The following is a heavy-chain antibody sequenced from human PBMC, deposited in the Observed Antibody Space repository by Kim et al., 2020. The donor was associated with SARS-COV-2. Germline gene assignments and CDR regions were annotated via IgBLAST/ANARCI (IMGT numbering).Heavy chain of an antibody. CDR1: GGSISSGGYY. D-gene: IGHD2-2*01. J-gene: IGHJ6*02. Sequence: SETLSLTCTVSGGSISSGGYYWSWIRQHPGKGLEWIGYIYYSGSTYYNPSLKSRVTISVDTSKNQFSLKLSSVTAADTAVYYCARDRVVPAANSNYYYYYGMDVWGQGTTVTVSS. V-gene: IGHV4-31*03. CDR3: ARDRVVPAANSNYYYYYGMDV. CDR2: IYYSGST.